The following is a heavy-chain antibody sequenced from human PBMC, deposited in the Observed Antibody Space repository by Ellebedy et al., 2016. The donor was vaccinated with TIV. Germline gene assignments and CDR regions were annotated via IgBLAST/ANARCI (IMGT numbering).Heavy chain of an antibody. CDR1: GGSFSGYY. V-gene: IGHV4-34*01. J-gene: IGHJ6*02. D-gene: IGHD3-10*01. Sequence: SETLSLXXAVYGGSFSGYYWSWIRQPPGKGLEWIGEINHSGSTNYNPSLKSRVTISVDTSKNQFSLKLSSVTAADTAVYYCARGGSGRDYYYYYGMDVWGQGTTVTVSS. CDR3: ARGGSGRDYYYYYGMDV. CDR2: INHSGST.